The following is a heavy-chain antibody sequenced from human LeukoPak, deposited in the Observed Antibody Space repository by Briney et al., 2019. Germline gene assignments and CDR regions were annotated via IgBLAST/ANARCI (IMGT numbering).Heavy chain of an antibody. CDR1: GYAFTSYG. D-gene: IGHD1-26*01. CDR3: ARDDEIAGAVDY. CDR2: ISAYNGNT. V-gene: IGHV1-18*01. J-gene: IGHJ4*02. Sequence: ASVKVSCKASGYAFTSYGISWVRQAPGQGLEWMGWISAYNGNTNYAQKLQGSVTMATDTSTSTAYMELRSLRSDDTAVYYCARDDEIAGAVDYWGQGTLVTVSS.